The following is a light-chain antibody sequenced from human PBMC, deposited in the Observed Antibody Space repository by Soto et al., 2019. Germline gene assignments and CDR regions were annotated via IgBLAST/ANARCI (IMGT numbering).Light chain of an antibody. CDR3: SSYTTNSTPGV. CDR1: SSDVGGYNY. Sequence: QSALTQPASVSGSPGQSITISCTGTSSDVGGYNYVSWYQQHPGKAPKLMIYDVSNRPSGVSNRFSGSKSGNTASLTISGLQAEDEADYYCSSYTTNSTPGVFGGGTKLTVL. CDR2: DVS. J-gene: IGLJ2*01. V-gene: IGLV2-14*01.